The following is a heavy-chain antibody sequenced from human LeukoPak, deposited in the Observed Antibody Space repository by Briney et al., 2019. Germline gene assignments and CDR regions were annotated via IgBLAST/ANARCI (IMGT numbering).Heavy chain of an antibody. J-gene: IGHJ6*02. D-gene: IGHD4-23*01. V-gene: IGHV4-59*01. CDR3: ARYGGSRNYYYYYGVDV. CDR2: IYYSGST. CDR1: GGSISSYY. Sequence: PSETLSLTCTVSGGSISSYYWSWIRQPPGKGLEWIGYIYYSGSTNYNPSLKSRVTISVDTSKNQFSLKLSSVTAADTAVYYCARYGGSRNYYYYYGVDVWGQGTTVTVSS.